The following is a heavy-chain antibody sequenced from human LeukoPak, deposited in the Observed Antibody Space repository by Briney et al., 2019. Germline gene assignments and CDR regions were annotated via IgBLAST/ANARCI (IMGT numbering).Heavy chain of an antibody. CDR2: ISYSGNT. V-gene: IGHV4-39*07. D-gene: IGHD3-10*01. CDR1: GGSIIDSNYF. CDR3: ARVNLLWLGESLDY. Sequence: PSETLSLTCTVSGGSIIDSNYFWAWIRQPPGKGLEWIGSISYSGNTYYNPSLKSRVTVSVDTSRNQFSLQLSSMTAADTAVYYCARVNLLWLGESLDYWGQGTLITVSS. J-gene: IGHJ4*02.